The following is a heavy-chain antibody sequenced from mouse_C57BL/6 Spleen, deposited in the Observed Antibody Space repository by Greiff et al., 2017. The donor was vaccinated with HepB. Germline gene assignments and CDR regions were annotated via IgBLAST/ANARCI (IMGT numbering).Heavy chain of an antibody. CDR2: IDPSDSET. Sequence: QVQLQQPGAELVRPGSSVKLSCKASGYTFTSYWMHWVKQRPIQGLEWIGNIDPSDSETHYNQKFKDKATLTVDKSSSTAYMQLSSLTSEDSAVYYCARGGGYGYDGFPYWGQGTLVTVSA. D-gene: IGHD2-2*01. V-gene: IGHV1-52*01. CDR1: GYTFTSYW. CDR3: ARGGGYGYDGFPY. J-gene: IGHJ3*01.